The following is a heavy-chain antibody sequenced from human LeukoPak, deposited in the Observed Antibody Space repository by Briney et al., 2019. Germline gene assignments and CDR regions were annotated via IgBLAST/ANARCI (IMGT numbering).Heavy chain of an antibody. D-gene: IGHD2/OR15-2a*01. J-gene: IGHJ4*02. CDR1: GFTFSSYS. Sequence: PGGSLRLSCAASGFTFSSYSMNWVRQAPGKGLEWVAVISYDGSNKYYADSVKGRFTISRDNSKNTLYLQMNTLRPEDTAVYSCAKGAGTYFYYFDYWGQGTLVTVSS. V-gene: IGHV3-30*18. CDR2: ISYDGSNK. CDR3: AKGAGTYFYYFDY.